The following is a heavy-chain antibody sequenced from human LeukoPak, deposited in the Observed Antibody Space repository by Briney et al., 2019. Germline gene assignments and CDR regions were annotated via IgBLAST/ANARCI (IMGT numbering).Heavy chain of an antibody. Sequence: VASVKVSCKASGYTFTSYGISWVRQAPGQGLEWMGWISAYNGNTNYAQKLQGRVTMTTDTSTNTAYMELRSLRSDDTAVYYYARTGYDSSGYYYGGPEDYWGQGTLVTVSS. V-gene: IGHV1-18*01. CDR2: ISAYNGNT. D-gene: IGHD3-22*01. CDR1: GYTFTSYG. J-gene: IGHJ4*02. CDR3: ARTGYDSSGYYYGGPEDY.